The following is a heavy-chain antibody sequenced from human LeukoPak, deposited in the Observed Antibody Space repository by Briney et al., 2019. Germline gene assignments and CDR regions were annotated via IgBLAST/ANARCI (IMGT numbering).Heavy chain of an antibody. D-gene: IGHD3-10*01. CDR2: ISGSGGST. J-gene: IGHJ4*02. V-gene: IGHV3-23*01. CDR3: ARGFPRVRGVTFFDY. CDR1: GFTFSSYA. Sequence: GGSLRLSCAASGFTFSSYAMSWVRQAPGKGLEWVSAISGSGGSTYYADSVKGRFTISRDNSENTLYLQMNSLRAEDTAVYYCARGFPRVRGVTFFDYWGQGTLVTVSS.